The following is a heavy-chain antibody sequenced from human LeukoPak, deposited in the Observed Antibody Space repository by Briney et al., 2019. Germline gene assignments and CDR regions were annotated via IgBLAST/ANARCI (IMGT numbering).Heavy chain of an antibody. V-gene: IGHV3-23*01. CDR1: GFTFISYT. Sequence: GGSLRLSCAASGFTFISYTMSWVRQAPGKGLEWVSAVSGSGSATYYADSVKDRFTISIDNSKNTLYLQMNSLRAEDTAVYYCPKGGHYDHWGQGILVTVSS. CDR3: PKGGHYDH. CDR2: VSGSGSAT. J-gene: IGHJ4*02. D-gene: IGHD3-16*01.